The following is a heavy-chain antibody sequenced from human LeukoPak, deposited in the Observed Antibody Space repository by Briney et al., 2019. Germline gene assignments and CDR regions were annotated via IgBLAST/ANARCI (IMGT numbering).Heavy chain of an antibody. J-gene: IGHJ4*02. Sequence: GGSLRLSCAASGFTFNDYAMHWVRQAPGKGLEWVSLISWDSGNTYYADSVKGRFTISRDNSKNSLSLQMNTLRAEDTAVYYCARDIRLYQRSGWYPFFDYWGQGTLVTVSS. CDR2: ISWDSGNT. CDR1: GFTFNDYA. V-gene: IGHV3-43D*03. CDR3: ARDIRLYQRSGWYPFFDY. D-gene: IGHD6-19*01.